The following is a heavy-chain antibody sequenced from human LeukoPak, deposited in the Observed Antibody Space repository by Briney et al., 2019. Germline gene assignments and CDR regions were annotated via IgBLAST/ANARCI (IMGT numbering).Heavy chain of an antibody. CDR3: ARVRVGALRSFDY. Sequence: ASVKVSCKASGYTFTGYYMHWVRQAPGQGLEWMGWINPNSGGTNYAQKFQGRVTMTRDTSISTAYMELSRLRSDDTAVYYCARVRVGALRSFDYWGQGTLVTVSS. J-gene: IGHJ4*02. CDR2: INPNSGGT. D-gene: IGHD1-26*01. CDR1: GYTFTGYY. V-gene: IGHV1-2*02.